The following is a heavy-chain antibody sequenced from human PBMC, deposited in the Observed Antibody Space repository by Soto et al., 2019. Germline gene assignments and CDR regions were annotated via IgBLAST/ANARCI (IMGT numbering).Heavy chain of an antibody. D-gene: IGHD3-10*01. V-gene: IGHV3-33*01. Sequence: GGSLRLSCAASGFTFSSYGMHWVRQAPGKGLEWVAVIWYDGSNKYYADSMKGRFTISRDNSKNTLYLQMNSLRAEDTAVYYCARDQTYYYGSGSYHYGMDVWGQGTTVTVSS. CDR1: GFTFSSYG. CDR3: ARDQTYYYGSGSYHYGMDV. J-gene: IGHJ6*02. CDR2: IWYDGSNK.